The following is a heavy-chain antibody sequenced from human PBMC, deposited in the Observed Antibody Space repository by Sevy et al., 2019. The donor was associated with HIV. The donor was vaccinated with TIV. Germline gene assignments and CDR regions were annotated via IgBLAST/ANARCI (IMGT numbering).Heavy chain of an antibody. CDR2: IIPIFGTA. CDR1: GGTFSSYA. CDR3: CSGWYPSPYYFDY. Sequence: ASVKVSCKASGGTFSSYAISWGRQAPGQGLEWMGGIIPIFGTANYAQKFQGRVTITADESTSTAYMELSSLRSEDTAVYYCCSGWYPSPYYFDYWGQGTLVTVSS. V-gene: IGHV1-69*13. J-gene: IGHJ4*02. D-gene: IGHD6-19*01.